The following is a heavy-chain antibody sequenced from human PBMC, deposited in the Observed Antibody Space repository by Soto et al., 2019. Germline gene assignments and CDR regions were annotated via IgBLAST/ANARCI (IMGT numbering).Heavy chain of an antibody. V-gene: IGHV4-39*01. Sequence: SETLSLTCTVSGGSIISSSYCWGWISQPPGKGLEWIGSIYYSGSTYYNPSLKSRVTISVDTSKNQFSLKLSSVTAADTAVYYCASYTVNYYYYYMDVWGKGTTGTVSS. J-gene: IGHJ6*03. CDR2: IYYSGST. CDR3: ASYTVNYYYYYMDV. D-gene: IGHD4-17*01. CDR1: GGSIISSSYC.